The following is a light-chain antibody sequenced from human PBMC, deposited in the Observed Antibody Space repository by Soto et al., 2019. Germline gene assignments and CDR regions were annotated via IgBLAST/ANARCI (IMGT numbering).Light chain of an antibody. J-gene: IGKJ1*01. CDR3: LQYSSTFST. CDR2: GAS. Sequence: EIVLTQSPGTLSLSPGEIATLSCRASQSISSSYLAWYQQNPGPAPRLLDYGASSRATGIPDRFRSSGSGTDCPLTISRLEPEDFALYYCLQYSSTFSTFGQGTKVETK. V-gene: IGKV3-20*01. CDR1: QSISSSY.